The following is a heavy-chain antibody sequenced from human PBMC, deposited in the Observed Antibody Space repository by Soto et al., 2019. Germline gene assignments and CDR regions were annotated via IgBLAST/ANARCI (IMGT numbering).Heavy chain of an antibody. J-gene: IGHJ3*02. V-gene: IGHV4-30-2*01. Sequence: LSLTCAVSGGYISGGYYSWSWIRQPPGKGLEWIGFIYNSGSTYYNSSLKGRFTISRDNSKNTLYLQMNGLRAGDTAVYYCARGRYHNDAFDIWGQGTMVTVSS. D-gene: IGHD1-20*01. CDR3: ARGRYHNDAFDI. CDR2: IYNSGST. CDR1: GGYISGGYYS.